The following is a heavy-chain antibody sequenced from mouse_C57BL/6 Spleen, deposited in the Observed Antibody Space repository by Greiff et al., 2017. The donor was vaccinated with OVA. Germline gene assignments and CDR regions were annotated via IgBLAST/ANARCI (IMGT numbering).Heavy chain of an antibody. CDR3: AREGPIAY. CDR1: GYTFTSYW. J-gene: IGHJ3*01. V-gene: IGHV1-50*01. D-gene: IGHD3-3*01. CDR2: IDPSDSYT. Sequence: QVQLQQPGAELVKPGASVKLSCKASGYTFTSYWMQWVKQRPGQGLEWIGEIDPSDSYTNYNQKFKGKATLTVDTSSSTAYMQLSSLTSEDSAVYYCAREGPIAYWGQGTLVTVSA.